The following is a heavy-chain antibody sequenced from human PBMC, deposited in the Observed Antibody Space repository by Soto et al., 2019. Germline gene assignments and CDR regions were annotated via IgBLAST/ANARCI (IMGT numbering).Heavy chain of an antibody. J-gene: IGHJ4*02. D-gene: IGHD2-15*01. CDR3: AKRRGAGGHFDY. V-gene: IGHV3-23*01. CDR2: VSIGGST. Sequence: PRGSLRLSCASSVFTFSIYAMCWVRQGPGKGLEWVAVVSIGGSTHYADSVRGRFTISRDNSKNTLSLQMNSLTAEDTAVYFCAKRRGAGGHFDYWGQGALVTVSS. CDR1: VFTFSIYA.